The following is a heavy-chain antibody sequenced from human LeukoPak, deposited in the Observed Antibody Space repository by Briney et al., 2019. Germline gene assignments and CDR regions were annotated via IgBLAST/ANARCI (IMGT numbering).Heavy chain of an antibody. J-gene: IGHJ6*03. CDR3: ARDRVRGSSTSCCTWVAFVYYMDV. V-gene: IGHV4-4*07. CDR1: GGSISSYY. D-gene: IGHD2-2*02. Sequence: SETLSLTCTVSGGSISSYYWSWIRQPAGKGLEWIGRIYTSGSTNYNPSLKSRVTMSVDTSKNQFSLKLSSVTAADTAVYYCARDRVRGSSTSCCTWVAFVYYMDVWGKGTTVTVSS. CDR2: IYTSGST.